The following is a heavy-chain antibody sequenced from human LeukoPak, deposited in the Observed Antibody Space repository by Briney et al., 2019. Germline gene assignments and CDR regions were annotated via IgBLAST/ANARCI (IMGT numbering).Heavy chain of an antibody. V-gene: IGHV4-34*01. J-gene: IGHJ5*02. Sequence: SETLSLTCAVYGGSFSGYYWSWIRQPPVKGLEWIGEINHSGSTNYNPSLKSRVTISVDTSKNQFSLKLSSVTAADTAVYYCASNYYDSSGYSNWFDPWGQGTLVTVSS. CDR1: GGSFSGYY. CDR3: ASNYYDSSGYSNWFDP. D-gene: IGHD3-22*01. CDR2: INHSGST.